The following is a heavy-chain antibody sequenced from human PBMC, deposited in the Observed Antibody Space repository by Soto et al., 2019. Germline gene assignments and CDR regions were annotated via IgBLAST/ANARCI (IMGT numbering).Heavy chain of an antibody. D-gene: IGHD3-10*01. J-gene: IGHJ4*02. Sequence: QVQLVESGGGVVQPGRSLRLSCAASGFIFSNYVMYWVRQAPGKGLEWVAFMSYDGTTKSYADSVKGRFTISRYNSQNTLYLQMNSLRPEDTGVHYCAREVLWSRYFDYWGQGTLVTVSS. CDR1: GFIFSNYV. CDR3: AREVLWSRYFDY. CDR2: MSYDGTTK. V-gene: IGHV3-30-3*01.